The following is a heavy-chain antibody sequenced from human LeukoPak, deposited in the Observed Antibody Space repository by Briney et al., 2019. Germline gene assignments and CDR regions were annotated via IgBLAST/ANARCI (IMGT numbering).Heavy chain of an antibody. CDR1: GGSISSGGYS. CDR3: ARGGGYYAFDI. J-gene: IGHJ3*02. V-gene: IGHV4-30-4*07. CDR2: IYYSGST. D-gene: IGHD2-21*01. Sequence: SETLSLTCAVSGGSISSGGYSWSWIRQPPGKGLEWIGYIYYSGSTYYNPSLKSRVTISVDTSKNQFSLKLSSVTAADTAVYYCARGGGYYAFDIWGQGTMVTVSS.